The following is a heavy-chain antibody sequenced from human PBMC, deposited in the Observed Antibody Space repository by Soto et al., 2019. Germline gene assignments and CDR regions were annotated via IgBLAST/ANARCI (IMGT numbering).Heavy chain of an antibody. Sequence: SETLSLTCTVSDDSINGLGYYWTWIRQHPGKGLEWIGNIDHSGSTSYNPTLRGRVTFSIDKSKTQFSLQLTSVTAADTAVYCCARDRPGIAVPGIRTENWIDSWGQGTLGTVS. D-gene: IGHD6-19*01. J-gene: IGHJ5*01. CDR3: ARDRPGIAVPGIRTENWIDS. V-gene: IGHV4-31*03. CDR1: DDSINGLGYY. CDR2: IDHSGST.